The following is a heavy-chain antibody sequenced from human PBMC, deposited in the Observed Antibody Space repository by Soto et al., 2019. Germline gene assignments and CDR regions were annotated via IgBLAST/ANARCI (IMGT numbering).Heavy chain of an antibody. CDR1: GDTFINYF. CDR3: ARPLIGNTVDL. Sequence: QAQLLQSGAEVKKPGASVKVSCKASGDTFINYFIHWLRQAPGQRLEWIGIVDPSRGSADYAQKFQGRFTMTTDVATRTVFMDLSILTSEATAVYYCARPLIGNTVDLWGQGTTVIVSS. V-gene: IGHV1-46*01. D-gene: IGHD1-7*01. CDR2: VDPSRGSA. J-gene: IGHJ3*01.